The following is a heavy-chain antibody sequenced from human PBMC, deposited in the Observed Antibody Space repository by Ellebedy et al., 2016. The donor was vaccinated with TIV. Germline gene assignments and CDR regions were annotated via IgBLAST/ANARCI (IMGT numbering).Heavy chain of an antibody. D-gene: IGHD6-6*01. J-gene: IGHJ6*02. CDR3: ARDRVAARPLEFDP. CDR1: GFTFTTYW. Sequence: GESLKISCAASGFTFTTYWMSWVRQAPGKGLEWVANIKQDGSEKYYVDSVKGRFTISRDNAKNSVYLQMNSLRAEDTAVYYCARDRVAARPLEFDPWGQGATVTVSS. V-gene: IGHV3-7*03. CDR2: IKQDGSEK.